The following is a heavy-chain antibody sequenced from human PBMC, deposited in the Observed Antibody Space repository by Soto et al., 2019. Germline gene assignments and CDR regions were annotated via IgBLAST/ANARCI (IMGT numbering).Heavy chain of an antibody. Sequence: PSETLSLTCTVSGGSISSGGYYWSWIRQHPGKGLEWIGYIYYSGSTYYNPSLKSRVTISVDTSKNQFSLKLSSVTAADTAVYYCARELYYYDEYYFDYWGQGTLVTVSS. V-gene: IGHV4-31*03. J-gene: IGHJ4*02. D-gene: IGHD3-22*01. CDR3: ARELYYYDEYYFDY. CDR1: GGSISSGGYY. CDR2: IYYSGST.